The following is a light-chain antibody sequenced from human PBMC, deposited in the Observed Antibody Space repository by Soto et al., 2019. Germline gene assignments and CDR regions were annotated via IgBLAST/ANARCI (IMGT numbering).Light chain of an antibody. CDR2: KAS. CDR1: QVISSY. J-gene: IGKJ1*01. Sequence: DIQITQSPSFLSASVVDRVTITCRASQVISSYLAWYQQKPGKAPKLLIYKASTLKSGVPSRFSGSGSGTEFTLTISSLQPDDFATYYCQHYNSYSEAFGQGTKVDIK. V-gene: IGKV1-5*03. CDR3: QHYNSYSEA.